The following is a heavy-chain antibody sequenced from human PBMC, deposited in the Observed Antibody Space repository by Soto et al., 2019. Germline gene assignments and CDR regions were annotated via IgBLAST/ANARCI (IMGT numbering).Heavy chain of an antibody. D-gene: IGHD2-21*01. CDR3: TSGSWSGEVFDI. J-gene: IGHJ3*02. CDR2: IIPMLGIA. CDR1: GGTFSTYS. Sequence: QVQLVQSGAEVKKPGSAVKVSCKDSGGTFSTYSMFWVRQAPGQGLEWMGRIIPMLGIANYAQKFQGRVTITADKSTGTTYIELNSMRPENTALYYCTSGSWSGEVFDIWGQGTMVTVSS. V-gene: IGHV1-69*02.